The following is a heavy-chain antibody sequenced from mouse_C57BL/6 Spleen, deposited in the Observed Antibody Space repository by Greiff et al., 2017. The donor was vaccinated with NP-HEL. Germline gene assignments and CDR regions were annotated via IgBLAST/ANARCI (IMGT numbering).Heavy chain of an antibody. Sequence: QVQLQQPGAELVRPGTSVKLSCKASGYTFTSYWMHWVKQRPGQGLEWIGVIDPSDSYTNYNQKFKGKATLTVETSSSTAYRQLSSLTSEDSAVYDCARRGGYDEGCAYWGQGTLVTVSA. J-gene: IGHJ3*01. CDR2: IDPSDSYT. CDR3: ARRGGYDEGCAY. V-gene: IGHV1-59*01. D-gene: IGHD2-2*01. CDR1: GYTFTSYW.